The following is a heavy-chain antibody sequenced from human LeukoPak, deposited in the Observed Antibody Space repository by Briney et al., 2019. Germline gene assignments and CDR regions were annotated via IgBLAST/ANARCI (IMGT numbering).Heavy chain of an antibody. V-gene: IGHV4-39*01. D-gene: IGHD4-23*01. CDR2: IYYSGST. Sequence: TSETLSLTCTVSGGSISSSSYYWGWIRQPSGKGLEWIGSIYYSGSTYYNPSLKSRVTISVDTSKNQFSRKLSSVTAADTAVYYCATKLHYFDYWGQGTLVTVCS. CDR3: ATKLHYFDY. CDR1: GGSISSSSYY. J-gene: IGHJ4*02.